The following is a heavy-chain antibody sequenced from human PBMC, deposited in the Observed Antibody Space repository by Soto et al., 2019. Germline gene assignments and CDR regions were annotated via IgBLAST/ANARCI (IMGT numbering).Heavy chain of an antibody. CDR2: IKSKTDGGTT. D-gene: IGHD6-13*01. CDR1: GFTFSNAW. V-gene: IGHV3-15*07. Sequence: AGGSLRLSCAASGFTFSNAWMNWVRQAPGKGLEWVGRIKSKTDGGTTDYAAPVKGRFTISRDDSKNTLYLQMNSLKTEDTAVYYCTAIAAADPGSRYYYGMDVWGQGTTVTVSS. J-gene: IGHJ6*02. CDR3: TAIAAADPGSRYYYGMDV.